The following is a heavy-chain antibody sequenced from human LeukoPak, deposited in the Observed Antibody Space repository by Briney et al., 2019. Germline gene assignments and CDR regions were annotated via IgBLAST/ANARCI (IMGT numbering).Heavy chain of an antibody. CDR2: FYHTGTT. D-gene: IGHD3-22*01. J-gene: IGHJ4*02. Sequence: PSQTLSLTCSVSGGSISSGNSYWSWIRQSPGKGLEWLGYFYHTGTTQYNPSFQSRLTITADRSKNQFSLRLSSVTAADTAVYFCARHVIYYDRYFDYWGQGTLVTVSS. CDR3: ARHVIYYDRYFDY. CDR1: GGSISSGNSY. V-gene: IGHV4-30-4*01.